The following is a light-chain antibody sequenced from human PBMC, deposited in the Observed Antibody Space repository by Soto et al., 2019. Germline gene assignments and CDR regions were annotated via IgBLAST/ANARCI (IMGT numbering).Light chain of an antibody. CDR3: QQYHNWPPQYT. V-gene: IGKV3-15*01. CDR2: GAS. J-gene: IGKJ2*01. Sequence: EIVMTQSPASLSVSPGDGATLSCRASQSVASNVAWYQQNPGQGPRLLIHGASTRAVGVPARFSGSGSGTDFTLTISSLQSEDFAVYLCQQYHNWPPQYTFGQGTKLQIK. CDR1: QSVASN.